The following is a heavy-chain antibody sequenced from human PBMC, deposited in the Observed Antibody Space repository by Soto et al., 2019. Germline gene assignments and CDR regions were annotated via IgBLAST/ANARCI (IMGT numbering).Heavy chain of an antibody. D-gene: IGHD3-10*01. J-gene: IGHJ4*01. CDR3: AKEGSMVRGVRGEFDF. CDR2: IIGSGGST. V-gene: IGHV3-23*01. CDR1: GFTFSSYA. Sequence: EVQLLESGGGLVQPGGSLRLSCAASGFTFSSYAMSWVRQAPGKGLEWVSTIIGSGGSTYYADSVQGRFTISRDNSKNTLYLQMTSLRADDTAVYYCAKEGSMVRGVRGEFDFWGHGTLVTVSS.